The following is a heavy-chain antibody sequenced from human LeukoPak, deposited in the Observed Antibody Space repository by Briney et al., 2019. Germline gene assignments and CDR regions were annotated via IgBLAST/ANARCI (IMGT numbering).Heavy chain of an antibody. CDR2: IFHSGST. CDR3: ARHRAYSYSSPFDI. Sequence: AETLSLTCTVSGGSISSNSYYWGWIRQPPGKGLAWMGTIFHSGSTDYNPSLKSRVTISLDTSKNQFSLKLSSVTAADTAVYYCARHRAYSYSSPFDIWGQGTMVTVSS. V-gene: IGHV4-39*01. D-gene: IGHD6-6*01. J-gene: IGHJ3*02. CDR1: GGSISSNSYY.